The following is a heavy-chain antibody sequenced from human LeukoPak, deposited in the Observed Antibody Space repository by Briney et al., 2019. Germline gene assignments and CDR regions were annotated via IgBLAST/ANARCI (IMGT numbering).Heavy chain of an antibody. CDR1: GYTFTSYY. V-gene: IGHV1-46*03. Sequence: ASVKVSCKASGYTFTSYYMHWVRQAPGQGLEWTGIINLSGGSTSYAQKFQGRVTMTRDTSTSTVYMELSSLRSEDTAVYYCAREVSMVRGVIIVNWFDPWGQGTLVTVSS. CDR2: INLSGGST. D-gene: IGHD3-10*01. J-gene: IGHJ5*02. CDR3: AREVSMVRGVIIVNWFDP.